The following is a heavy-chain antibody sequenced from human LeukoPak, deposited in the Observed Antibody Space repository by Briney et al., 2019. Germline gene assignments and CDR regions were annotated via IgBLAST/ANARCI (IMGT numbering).Heavy chain of an antibody. CDR1: RFTFSNYA. CDR2: ISYDGSNK. CDR3: AKRSGGTPGGYYFDY. D-gene: IGHD3-10*01. Sequence: GGSLRLSCAASRFTFSNYAMHWARQAPGKGLEWVAVISYDGSNKYYADSVKGRFTISRDNSKNTLYLQMNSLRAEDTAVYYCAKRSGGTPGGYYFDYWGQGTLVTVSS. V-gene: IGHV3-30-3*02. J-gene: IGHJ4*02.